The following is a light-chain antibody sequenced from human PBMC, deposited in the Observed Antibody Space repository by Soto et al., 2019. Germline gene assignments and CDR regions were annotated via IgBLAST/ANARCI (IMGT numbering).Light chain of an antibody. Sequence: EIVMTQSPATLSVSPGERATLSCRASQSISNNLARYQQKPGQAPRLLIYGASTRATGIPARFSGSGSGTEFTLTITSLQSEDFAIYFCQQSHNWPTFGQGTKLEIK. CDR2: GAS. CDR3: QQSHNWPT. CDR1: QSISNN. J-gene: IGKJ2*01. V-gene: IGKV3-15*01.